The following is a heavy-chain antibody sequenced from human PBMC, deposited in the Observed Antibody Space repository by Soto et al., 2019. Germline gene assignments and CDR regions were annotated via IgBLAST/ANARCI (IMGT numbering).Heavy chain of an antibody. Sequence: PSETLSLTCTVSGGSVSSGSYYWNWIRQPPGKGLEWIGYIFYSGSTTYNPSLKSRVTISVDTSKNQLSLKLSSVTAADTAVYYCARSVFPWGQGTLVTVSS. V-gene: IGHV4-61*01. CDR3: ARSVFP. CDR1: GGSVSSGSYY. J-gene: IGHJ5*02. CDR2: IFYSGST.